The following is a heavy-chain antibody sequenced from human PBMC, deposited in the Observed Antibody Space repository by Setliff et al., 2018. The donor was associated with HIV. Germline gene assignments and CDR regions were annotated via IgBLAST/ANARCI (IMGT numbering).Heavy chain of an antibody. Sequence: GASVKVSCKASGGTFSDFRITWVRQAPGQGLEWMGEITPFVGITNYAQKFQGRVTITTDESTSTAYMELSSLRSEDTAVYYCARVDWAFVSDVWGQGTTVTVSS. CDR1: GGTFSDFR. J-gene: IGHJ3*01. CDR2: ITPFVGIT. D-gene: IGHD3-9*01. CDR3: ARVDWAFVSDV. V-gene: IGHV1-69*16.